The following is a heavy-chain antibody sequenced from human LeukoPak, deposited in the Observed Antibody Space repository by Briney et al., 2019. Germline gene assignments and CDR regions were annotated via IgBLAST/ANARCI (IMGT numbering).Heavy chain of an antibody. CDR3: SRVMGDRIQHH. Sequence: PGGSLRLSCAASGFTVSSDYMTWVRQAPGKGPECVSIIDRVGTTYYADSVKGRFTISRDNSKDTLYLQMNSLRAEDTAVYFCSRVMGDRIQHHWGQGTLVTVSS. CDR2: IDRVGTT. D-gene: IGHD3-16*01. J-gene: IGHJ5*02. CDR1: GFTVSSDY. V-gene: IGHV3-66*01.